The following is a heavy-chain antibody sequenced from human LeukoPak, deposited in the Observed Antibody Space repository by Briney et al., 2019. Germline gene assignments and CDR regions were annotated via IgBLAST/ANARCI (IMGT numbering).Heavy chain of an antibody. V-gene: IGHV3-21*01. CDR3: ARDREVVVGATYGYFDY. Sequence: GGSLRLSCAASGFTFSSYSMNWVRQAPGKGLEWVSSISSSSSYIYYADSVKGRFTISRVNAKNSLYLQMNNLRAEDTAVYYCARDREVVVGATYGYFDYWGQGTLVTVSS. J-gene: IGHJ4*02. D-gene: IGHD1-26*01. CDR2: ISSSSSYI. CDR1: GFTFSSYS.